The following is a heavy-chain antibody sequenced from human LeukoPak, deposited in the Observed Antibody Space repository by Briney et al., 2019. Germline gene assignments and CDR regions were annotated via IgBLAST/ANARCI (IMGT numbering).Heavy chain of an antibody. CDR2: IYYSGST. J-gene: IGHJ4*02. Sequence: QASETLSLTCTVSSVSISSYYWSWVRQPPGRGLEWIGYIYYSGSTNYNPSLKSRVTISVETSKNEFSLKLRSVTAADTAVYYCARVTGYRIEDYFDYWGQGTLVTVSS. CDR1: SVSISSYY. D-gene: IGHD6-13*01. CDR3: ARVTGYRIEDYFDY. V-gene: IGHV4-59*01.